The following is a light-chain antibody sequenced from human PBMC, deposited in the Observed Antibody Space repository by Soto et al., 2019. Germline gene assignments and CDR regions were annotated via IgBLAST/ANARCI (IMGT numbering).Light chain of an antibody. CDR1: QSVNSN. J-gene: IGKJ3*01. Sequence: EIVRTQSPATLPTSPGERATLSCRASQSVNSNLAWYQQKPGQAPRRLVYGASTRATGIPARLSGSGSGTEFTLTTSSLQSGDFAVYYCQQYNNWPFTFGPGTKVDIK. CDR3: QQYNNWPFT. CDR2: GAS. V-gene: IGKV3-15*01.